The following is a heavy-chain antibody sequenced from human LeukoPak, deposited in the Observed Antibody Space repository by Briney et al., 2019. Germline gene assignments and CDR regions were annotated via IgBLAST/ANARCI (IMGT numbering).Heavy chain of an antibody. J-gene: IGHJ4*02. CDR1: GFTFSSYA. V-gene: IGHV3-23*01. CDR2: ISGSGGST. CDR3: AKELESITIFGVVTPIDY. Sequence: GGSLRLSCAASGFTFSSYAMSWVRQAPGKGLEWVSAISGSGGSTYYADSVKGRFTISRDNSKNTLYLQMNSLRAEDTAVYYCAKELESITIFGVVTPIDYWGQGTLVTVSS. D-gene: IGHD3-3*01.